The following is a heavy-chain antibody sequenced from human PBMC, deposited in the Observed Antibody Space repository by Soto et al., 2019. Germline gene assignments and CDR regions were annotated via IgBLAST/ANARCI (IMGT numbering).Heavy chain of an antibody. CDR3: ARGHSYGFSPNNWFDP. CDR2: IIPILGIA. Sequence: SVKVSCKASGGTFSSYTISWVRQASGQGLEWMGRIIPILGIANYAQKFQGRVTITADKSTSTAYMELSSLRSEDTAVYYCARGHSYGFSPNNWFDPWGQGTLVTVSS. D-gene: IGHD5-18*01. V-gene: IGHV1-69*02. CDR1: GGTFSSYT. J-gene: IGHJ5*02.